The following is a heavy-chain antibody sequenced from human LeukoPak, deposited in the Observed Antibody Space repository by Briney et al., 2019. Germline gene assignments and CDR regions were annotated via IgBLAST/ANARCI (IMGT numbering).Heavy chain of an antibody. V-gene: IGHV3-15*01. CDR3: TTLTMIVGTHFDY. CDR1: GFTFSNAW. D-gene: IGHD3-22*01. CDR2: IKSKTDGLTT. Sequence: PGGSLRLSCVASGFTFSNAWMNWVRQAPGKGLEWVGRIKSKTDGLTTDYAAPVKGRFTISRDDSKHTLYLQMNNLKTEDTAVYYCTTLTMIVGTHFDYWGQGALVTVSS. J-gene: IGHJ4*02.